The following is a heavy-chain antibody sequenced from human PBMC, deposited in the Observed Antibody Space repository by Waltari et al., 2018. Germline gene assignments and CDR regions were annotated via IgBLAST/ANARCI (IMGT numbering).Heavy chain of an antibody. J-gene: IGHJ5*02. D-gene: IGHD2-2*03. Sequence: QLQLQESGPGLVKPSETLSLTCTVSGGSISSSSYYWGWIRQPPGKGLEWIGSIYYSGSTYYNPSLTSRVTISVDTSKNQFSRKLSSVTAADTAVYYCARHTLDGISFDPWGQGTLVTVSS. CDR3: ARHTLDGISFDP. CDR2: IYYSGST. V-gene: IGHV4-39*01. CDR1: GGSISSSSYY.